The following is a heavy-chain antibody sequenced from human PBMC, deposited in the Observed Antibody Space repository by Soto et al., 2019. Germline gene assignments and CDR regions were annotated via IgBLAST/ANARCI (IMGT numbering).Heavy chain of an antibody. D-gene: IGHD2-2*01. Sequence: ASVKVSCKASGYTFTGYYMHWVRQAPGQGLEWMGWINPNSGGTNYAQKFQGWVTMTRDTSISTAYMELSRLRSDDTAVYYCARDREYCRSTSCLASGMDVWGQGTTVTVSS. V-gene: IGHV1-2*04. CDR2: INPNSGGT. CDR3: ARDREYCRSTSCLASGMDV. CDR1: GYTFTGYY. J-gene: IGHJ6*02.